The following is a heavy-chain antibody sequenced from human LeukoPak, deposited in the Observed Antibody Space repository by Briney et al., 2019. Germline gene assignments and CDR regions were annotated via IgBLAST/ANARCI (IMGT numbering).Heavy chain of an antibody. V-gene: IGHV4-59*01. J-gene: IGHJ4*02. Sequence: SETLSLTCTVSGGSISSYYWSWIRQPPGKGLEWIGYIYYSGSTNYNPSLKSRVTISVDTSMNQFSLKLSSVTAADTAVYYCARDFLDFDWLLFDYWGQGTLVTVSS. CDR2: IYYSGST. CDR1: GGSISSYY. D-gene: IGHD3-9*01. CDR3: ARDFLDFDWLLFDY.